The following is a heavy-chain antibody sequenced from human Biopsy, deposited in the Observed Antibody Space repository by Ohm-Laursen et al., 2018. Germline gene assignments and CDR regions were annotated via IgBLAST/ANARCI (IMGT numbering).Heavy chain of an antibody. CDR1: GFTFGNYA. D-gene: IGHD6-19*01. Sequence: SLRLSCTAAGFTFGNYAMSWVRQTPGKGLEWVSLISNRSGTKSYTDSVKGRFSISRDNSKNTLYLQMNSLRAEDTAVYYCARAASGWFHDWGQGTLVTVSS. V-gene: IGHV3-23*01. CDR3: ARAASGWFHD. CDR2: ISNRSGTK. J-gene: IGHJ5*02.